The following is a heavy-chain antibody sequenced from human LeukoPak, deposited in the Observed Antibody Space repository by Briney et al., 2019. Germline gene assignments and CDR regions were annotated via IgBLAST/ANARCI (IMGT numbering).Heavy chain of an antibody. D-gene: IGHD2-2*01. J-gene: IGHJ3*02. CDR2: IYYSGST. Sequence: RTSETLSLTCTVSGGSISSGGYYWSWIRQHPGKGLEWIGYIYYSGSTYYNPSLKSRVTISVDTSKNQFSLKLSSVTAADTAVYYCARDLFTSSCSSTRCGVFSAFDIWGQGTMVTVSS. V-gene: IGHV4-31*03. CDR3: ARDLFTSSCSSTRCGVFSAFDI. CDR1: GGSISSGGYY.